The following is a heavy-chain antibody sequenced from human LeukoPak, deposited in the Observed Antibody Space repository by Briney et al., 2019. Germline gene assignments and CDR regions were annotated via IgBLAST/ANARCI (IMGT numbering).Heavy chain of an antibody. J-gene: IGHJ4*02. D-gene: IGHD1-20*01. V-gene: IGHV3-7*01. Sequence: GGSLRLSCAASGFTFSSYWMSWVRQAPGQGLEWVANIKQDGSEKYYVDSVKGRFTISRDNAKNSLYLQMNSLRDEDTAVYYCASAWGNWNYLDYWGQGTLVTVSS. CDR3: ASAWGNWNYLDY. CDR2: IKQDGSEK. CDR1: GFTFSSYW.